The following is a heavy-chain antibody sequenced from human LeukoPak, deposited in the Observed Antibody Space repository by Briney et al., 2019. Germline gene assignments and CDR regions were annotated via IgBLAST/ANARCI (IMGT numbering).Heavy chain of an antibody. CDR1: GYTFTSYD. D-gene: IGHD1-26*01. J-gene: IGHJ3*02. CDR3: ASHRMSGSYLSGAFDI. Sequence: ASVKVSCKASGYTFTSYDINWVRQATGQGLEWMGWMNPNSGNTGYAQKIQGRVTMTRNTSISTAYMELSSLRPEGTAVYYCASHRMSGSYLSGAFDIWGKGTMVTVSS. V-gene: IGHV1-8*01. CDR2: MNPNSGNT.